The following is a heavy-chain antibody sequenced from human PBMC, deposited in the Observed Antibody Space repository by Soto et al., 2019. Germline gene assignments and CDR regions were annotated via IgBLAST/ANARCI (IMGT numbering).Heavy chain of an antibody. CDR3: XXXXXEGNWFDP. Sequence: QLQLQESGSGLVRPSQTLSLTCAVSGGSISSGGYSWNWIRQPPGKGLEWIGYIYHSGSTLYNPSLXXXXXXXXXXXXXXXXXXXXXXXXXXXAVXXXXXXXXEGNWFDPWGQGTLVTVSS. CDR2: IYHSGST. J-gene: IGHJ5*02. V-gene: IGHV4-30-2*01. CDR1: GGSISSGGYS.